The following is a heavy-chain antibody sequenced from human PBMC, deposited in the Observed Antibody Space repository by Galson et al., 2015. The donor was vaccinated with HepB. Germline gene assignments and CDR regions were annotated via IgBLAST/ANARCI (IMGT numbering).Heavy chain of an antibody. CDR1: GFTFSSYA. J-gene: IGHJ5*02. CDR2: IGGSGGST. CDR3: AKVVVVPAANRWFDP. V-gene: IGHV3-23*01. Sequence: SLRLSCAASGFTFSSYAMSWVRQAPGKGLEWVSAIGGSGGSTYYADSVKGRFTISRDNSKNTLYLQMNSLRAEDTAVYYCAKVVVVPAANRWFDPWGQGTLVTVSS. D-gene: IGHD2-2*01.